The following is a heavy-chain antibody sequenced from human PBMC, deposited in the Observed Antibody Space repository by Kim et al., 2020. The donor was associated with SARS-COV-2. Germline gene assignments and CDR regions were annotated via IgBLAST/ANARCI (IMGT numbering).Heavy chain of an antibody. D-gene: IGHD6-13*01. V-gene: IGHV1-8*01. CDR2: MNPNSGNT. Sequence: ASVKVSCKASGYTFTSYDINWVRQATGQGLEWMGWMNPNSGNTGYAQKFQGRVTMTRNTSISTAYMELSSLRSEDTAVYYCARVGAAAGRQYYYYGMDVWGQGTTVTVSS. CDR1: GYTFTSYD. J-gene: IGHJ6*02. CDR3: ARVGAAAGRQYYYYGMDV.